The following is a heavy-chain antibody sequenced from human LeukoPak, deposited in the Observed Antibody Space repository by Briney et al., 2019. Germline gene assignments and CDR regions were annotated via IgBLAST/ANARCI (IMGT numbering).Heavy chain of an antibody. D-gene: IGHD6-13*01. CDR1: GGSTSSSDYY. Sequence: SETLSLTCTVSGGSTSSSDYYWGWIRQPPGKGLEWIGEINHSGSTNYNPSLKSRVTISVDTSKNQFSLKLSSVTAADTAVYYCAREYSSSWGFDPWGQGTLVTVSS. CDR3: AREYSSSWGFDP. V-gene: IGHV4-39*07. J-gene: IGHJ5*02. CDR2: INHSGST.